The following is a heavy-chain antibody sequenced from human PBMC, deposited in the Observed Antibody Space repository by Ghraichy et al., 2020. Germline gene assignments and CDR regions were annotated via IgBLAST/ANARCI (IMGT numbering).Heavy chain of an antibody. CDR3: ARHAVWGYVDY. CDR1: GGSISSYY. V-gene: IGHV4-59*08. CDR2: IYYSGST. D-gene: IGHD7-27*01. J-gene: IGHJ4*02. Sequence: SETLSLTCTVSGGSISSYYWSWIRQPPGKGLEWIGYIYYSGSTNYNPSLKSRVTISVDTSKNQFSLKLSSGTAADTAVYYCARHAVWGYVDYWGQGTLVTVSS.